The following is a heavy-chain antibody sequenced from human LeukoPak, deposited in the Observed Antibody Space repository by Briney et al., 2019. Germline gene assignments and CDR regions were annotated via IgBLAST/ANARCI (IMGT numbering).Heavy chain of an antibody. D-gene: IGHD3-10*01. CDR1: GGSISSSSYY. V-gene: IGHV4-39*07. J-gene: IGHJ4*02. CDR3: ARGVVRGVKGSFY. CDR2: IYYSGST. Sequence: PSETLSLTCTVSGGSISSSSYYWGWIRQPPGKGLEWIGSIYYSGSTNYNPSLKSRVTISVDTSKNQFSLKLSSVTAADTAVYYCARGVVRGVKGSFYWGQGTLVTVSS.